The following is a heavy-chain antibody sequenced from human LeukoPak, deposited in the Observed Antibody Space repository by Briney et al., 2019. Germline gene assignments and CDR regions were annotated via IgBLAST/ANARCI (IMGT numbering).Heavy chain of an antibody. CDR1: GYTLTELS. CDR2: FDPEDGET. D-gene: IGHD3-10*01. Sequence: ASVKVSCKVSGYTLTELSMHWVRQAPGKGLEWMGGFDPEDGETIYAQKFQGRVTMTEDTSTDTAYMELSRLRSDDTAVYYCARDHSTMVRGAPPTWWFDPWGQGTLVTVSS. J-gene: IGHJ5*02. V-gene: IGHV1-24*01. CDR3: ARDHSTMVRGAPPTWWFDP.